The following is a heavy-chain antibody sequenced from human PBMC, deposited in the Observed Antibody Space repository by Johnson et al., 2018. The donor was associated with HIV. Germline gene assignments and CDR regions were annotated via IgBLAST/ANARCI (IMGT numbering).Heavy chain of an antibody. CDR2: ISYDGSNK. D-gene: IGHD6-6*01. CDR1: GFTFSSYA. CDR3: ARERPAYSSSSSHAFDI. V-gene: IGHV3-30*04. J-gene: IGHJ3*02. Sequence: QVLLVESGGGVVQPGRSLRLSCAASGFTFSSYAMHWVRQAPGKGLEWVAVISYDGSNKYYADSVKGRFTISRDNSKNTLYLQMNSLRAEDTAVYYCARERPAYSSSSSHAFDIWGQGTMVIVSS.